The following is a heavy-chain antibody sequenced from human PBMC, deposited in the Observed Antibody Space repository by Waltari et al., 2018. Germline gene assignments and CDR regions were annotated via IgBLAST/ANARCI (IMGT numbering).Heavy chain of an antibody. CDR2: ISSTGMTT. CDR1: RFTFSNFE. D-gene: IGHD1-26*01. Sequence: EAQLVESGGGLVQSGGSLRLSCAGSRFTFSNFEMNWVRQAPGKGLEWISDISSTGMTTYYAYSVNGRFTISRDNAKNSLYLQMNSLRAEDTAVYYCASFGGSYFFDHWGQGTLVTVSS. J-gene: IGHJ4*02. CDR3: ASFGGSYFFDH. V-gene: IGHV3-48*03.